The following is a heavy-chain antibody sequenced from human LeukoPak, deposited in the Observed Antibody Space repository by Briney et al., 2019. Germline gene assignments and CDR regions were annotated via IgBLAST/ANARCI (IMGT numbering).Heavy chain of an antibody. Sequence: GGSLRLSCAASGFSFSSHWMSWIRQAPGKGMQWVANIKEDGSEKFYVDSLKGRFTISRDNAKNSLYLQMNSLRAEDTALYYCARDGLGSGRTGGMDVWGQGTTVTVSS. J-gene: IGHJ6*02. CDR2: IKEDGSEK. V-gene: IGHV3-7*01. CDR3: ARDGLGSGRTGGMDV. CDR1: GFSFSSHW. D-gene: IGHD1-26*01.